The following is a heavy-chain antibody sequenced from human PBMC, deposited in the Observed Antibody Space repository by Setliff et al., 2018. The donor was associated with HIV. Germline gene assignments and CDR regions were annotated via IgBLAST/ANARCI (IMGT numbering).Heavy chain of an antibody. CDR2: INWNSGTI. CDR1: GFTFDDHA. CDR3: AKDYGDGHNWGAFDI. V-gene: IGHV3-9*01. Sequence: GGSLRLSCAASGFTFDDHAMHWGRQAPGKGLEWVSGINWNSGTIAYADFVKGRFTISRDNTKNFVFLEMTNLRPEDTALYFCAKDYGDGHNWGAFDISGQGTMVTVSS. D-gene: IGHD1-1*01. J-gene: IGHJ3*02.